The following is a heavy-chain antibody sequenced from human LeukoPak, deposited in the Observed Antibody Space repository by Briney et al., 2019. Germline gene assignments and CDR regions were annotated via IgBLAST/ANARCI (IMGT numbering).Heavy chain of an antibody. J-gene: IGHJ4*02. V-gene: IGHV3-74*01. D-gene: IGHD6-19*01. CDR3: ANTPQVSSGWSEDY. Sequence: GGSLRLSCAASGFTFSSSWMHWVRQVPGKGLVWVSHISPDGSYTDYADSVKGRFTISRDNSKNTLYLQMNSLRAEDTAVYYCANTPQVSSGWSEDYWGQGTLVTVSS. CDR2: ISPDGSYT. CDR1: GFTFSSSW.